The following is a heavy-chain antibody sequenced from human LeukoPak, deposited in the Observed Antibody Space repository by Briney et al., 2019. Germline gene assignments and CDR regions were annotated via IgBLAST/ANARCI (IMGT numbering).Heavy chain of an antibody. CDR3: ARDNWNYLT. CDR2: IYYSGST. D-gene: IGHD1-7*01. CDR1: GGSVSSGSYY. J-gene: IGHJ5*02. Sequence: SETLSLTCTVSGGSVSSGSYYWSWIRQPPGKGLEWIGYIYYSGSTNYNPSLKSRVTISVDTSKNQFSLKLSSVTAADTAVYYCARDNWNYLTWGQGTLVIVSS. V-gene: IGHV4-61*01.